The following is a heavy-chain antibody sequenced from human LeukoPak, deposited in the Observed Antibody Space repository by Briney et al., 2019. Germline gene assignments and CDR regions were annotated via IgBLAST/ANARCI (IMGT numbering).Heavy chain of an antibody. CDR2: ISYDGSNK. CDR3: ACPTRTPWEVAYGMDV. V-gene: IGHV3-30*03. CDR1: GFTFSSYA. D-gene: IGHD1-26*01. Sequence: GGSLRLSCAASGFTFSSYAMSWVRQAPGKGLEWVAVISYDGSNKYYADSVKGRFTISRDNSKNTLYLQMNSLRAEDTAVYYCACPTRTPWEVAYGMDVWGQGTTVTVSS. J-gene: IGHJ6*02.